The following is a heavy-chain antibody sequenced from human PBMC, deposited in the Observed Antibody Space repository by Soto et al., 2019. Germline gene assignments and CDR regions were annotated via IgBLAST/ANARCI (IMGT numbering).Heavy chain of an antibody. CDR2: FYYSGST. J-gene: IGHJ5*02. CDR3: ASFYYDILTGPRWFDP. V-gene: IGHV4-39*01. Sequence: SETLSLTCTVSGGSISSSSYYWGWIRQPPGKGLEWIGRFYYSGSTYYNPSLKSRVTISVDTSKNQFSLKLSSVTAADTAVYYCASFYYDILTGPRWFDPWGQGTLVTVSS. D-gene: IGHD3-9*01. CDR1: GGSISSSSYY.